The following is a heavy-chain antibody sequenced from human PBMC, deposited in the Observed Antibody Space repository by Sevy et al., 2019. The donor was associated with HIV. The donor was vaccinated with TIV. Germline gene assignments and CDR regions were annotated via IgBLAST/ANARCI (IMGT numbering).Heavy chain of an antibody. Sequence: GGSLRLSCVASGFTFSNYGMHWVRQAPGKGLEWVAVLPYDGTNQYYADSVKGRFTISRDNSKNTLYLQMNSLRAEDTAVYYCAKIPIPRGKDLWGSYRQQGHYYYGMDVWGQGTTVTVSS. J-gene: IGHJ6*02. CDR1: GFTFSNYG. D-gene: IGHD3-16*02. CDR2: LPYDGTNQ. V-gene: IGHV3-30*18. CDR3: AKIPIPRGKDLWGSYRQQGHYYYGMDV.